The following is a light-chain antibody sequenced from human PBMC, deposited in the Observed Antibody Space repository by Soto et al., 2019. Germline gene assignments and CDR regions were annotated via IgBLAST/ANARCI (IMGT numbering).Light chain of an antibody. V-gene: IGLV2-14*01. CDR1: SSDVGGYNY. CDR3: SSYTSSSTPWV. CDR2: EVS. J-gene: IGLJ7*01. Sequence: QSALPQPASVSGSPGQSITISCTGTSSDVGGYNYVSWYQQHPGKAPKLMIYEVSNRPAGVSKRFSGSKSGNTASLTISGLQAEDEADYYFSSYTSSSTPWVLGGGTQLTVL.